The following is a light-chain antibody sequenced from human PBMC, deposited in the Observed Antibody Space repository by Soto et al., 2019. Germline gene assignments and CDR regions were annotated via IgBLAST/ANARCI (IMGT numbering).Light chain of an antibody. CDR2: DVT. CDR1: SSDVGGYNY. CDR3: CSYAGSYSYV. V-gene: IGLV2-11*01. J-gene: IGLJ1*01. Sequence: QSALTQPRSVSGSPGQSVAISCTGTSSDVGGYNYVSWYQQHPGKAPKLIIYDVTKRPSGVPDRFSGSSSGNTASLTISGLQAEGEADYFCCSYAGSYSYVFGTGTKVTVL.